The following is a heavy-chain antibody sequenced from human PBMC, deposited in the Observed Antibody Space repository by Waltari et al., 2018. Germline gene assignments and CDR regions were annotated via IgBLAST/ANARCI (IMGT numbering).Heavy chain of an antibody. CDR2: IYYSGRI. CDR3: ARHWKKSGYRFDP. D-gene: IGHD5-12*01. CDR1: GGSISRSRYY. Sequence: QLQLQESGPGLVKPSETLSLTGTVSGGSISRSRYYWGWIRQSPGKGLEWIGSIYYSGRIDYNPTLKSRVTISGDTSKNQFSLELTSVTAADTAVYYCARHWKKSGYRFDPWGQGTLVTVSS. V-gene: IGHV4-39*01. J-gene: IGHJ5*02.